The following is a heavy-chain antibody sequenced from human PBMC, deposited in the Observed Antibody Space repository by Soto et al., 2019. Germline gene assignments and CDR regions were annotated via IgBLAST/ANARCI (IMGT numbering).Heavy chain of an antibody. J-gene: IGHJ6*02. CDR1: GFTFSSYA. CDR3: AGALENPYFYYGLNV. CDR2: ISGSGGST. V-gene: IGHV3-23*01. Sequence: VGSLRLSCAASGFTFSSYAMSWVRQAPGKGLEWVSAISGSGGSTYYADSVKGRLTISRDNSKNTLYLQMNSLRAEDTAVYYCAGALENPYFYYGLNVWGQGTTVTVSS. D-gene: IGHD1-1*01.